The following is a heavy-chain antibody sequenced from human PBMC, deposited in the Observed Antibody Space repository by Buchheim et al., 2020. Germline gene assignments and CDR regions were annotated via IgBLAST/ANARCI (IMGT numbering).Heavy chain of an antibody. D-gene: IGHD5-24*01. V-gene: IGHV4-39*07. CDR2: IRYSGTT. CDR3: ARENRDGYRNGVDV. CDR1: GGSISNSAYF. Sequence: QLQLQESGPGLVKPSETLSLTCTVSGGSISNSAYFWGWIRQPPGKGPEWIATIRYSGTTYFNPSLQHRVTISVDTSKKQFSLTLRSVTAADTALYYCARENRDGYRNGVDVWGQGTT. J-gene: IGHJ6*02.